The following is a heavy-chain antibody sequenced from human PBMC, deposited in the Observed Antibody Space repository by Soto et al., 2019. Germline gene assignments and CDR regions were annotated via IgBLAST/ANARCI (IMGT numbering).Heavy chain of an antibody. CDR3: ARVSGYYLPDY. Sequence: QVQLVQSGAEEKKPGASVKVSCKASGYTFTNYAMHWVRQAPGQRLEWMGWINAGNGNTKYSQKFQGRVTITRDTSASTAYMELGRLRSEDTAVYYCARVSGYYLPDYWGQGTLVTVSS. D-gene: IGHD5-12*01. V-gene: IGHV1-3*05. J-gene: IGHJ4*02. CDR2: INAGNGNT. CDR1: GYTFTNYA.